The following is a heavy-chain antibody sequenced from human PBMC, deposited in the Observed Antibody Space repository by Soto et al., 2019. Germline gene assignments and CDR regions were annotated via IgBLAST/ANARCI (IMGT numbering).Heavy chain of an antibody. CDR3: TSMTWFRCDP. D-gene: IGHD3-10*01. CDR1: GFTFSTYE. V-gene: IGHV3-48*03. CDR2: ISADSGAM. Sequence: EVQLLESGGGLAQPGGSLRLSCAASGFTFSTYEMNWVRQAPGKGLEWLSVISADSGAMYYEDSVKGRFTISRDNAKNSREQEMNRLSDEDAGVYDWTSMTWFRCDPWGRGTLVTVSS. J-gene: IGHJ5*02.